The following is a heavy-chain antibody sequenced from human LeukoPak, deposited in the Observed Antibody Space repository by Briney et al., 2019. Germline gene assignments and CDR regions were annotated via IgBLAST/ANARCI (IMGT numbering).Heavy chain of an antibody. CDR2: IYSGGST. J-gene: IGHJ4*02. V-gene: IGHV3-66*01. Sequence: GGSLRLSCAASGFTVSSNSMSWVRQAPGKGLEWVSVIYSGGSTFYADSVKGRLTISRDNSKNTLYLQMNSLRAEDTAVYYCARKHYYDSSGFFPPMDYWGQGTLVTVSS. D-gene: IGHD3-22*01. CDR3: ARKHYYDSSGFFPPMDY. CDR1: GFTVSSNS.